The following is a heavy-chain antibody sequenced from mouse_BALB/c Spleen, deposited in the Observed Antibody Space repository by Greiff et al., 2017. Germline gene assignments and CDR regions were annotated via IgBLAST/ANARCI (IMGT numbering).Heavy chain of an antibody. J-gene: IGHJ3*01. CDR2: IWAGGST. CDR1: GFSLTSYG. CDR3: AREALYYGSSYSFAY. V-gene: IGHV2-9*02. Sequence: VQGVESGPGLVAPSQSLSITCTVSGFSLTSYGVHWVRQPPGKGLEWLGVIWAGGSTNYNSALMSRLSISKDNSKSQVFLKMNSLQTDDTAMYYCAREALYYGSSYSFAYWGQGTLVTVSA. D-gene: IGHD1-1*01.